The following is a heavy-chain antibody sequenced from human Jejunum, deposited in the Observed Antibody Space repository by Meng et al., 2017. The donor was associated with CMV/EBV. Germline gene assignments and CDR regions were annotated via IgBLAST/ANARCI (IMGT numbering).Heavy chain of an antibody. CDR2: FYSSDTY. Sequence: QGRLQESGPGLVMPSEALSPTCTVSGGSVNNYYWSWIRQSAGKGLEWIGRFYSSDTYNYHPSLDSRVTMSLDTSKNQFSLNLRSVTAADTATYYCARGPGASTREGFDYWGLGTLVTVSS. D-gene: IGHD1-26*01. CDR3: ARGPGASTREGFDY. V-gene: IGHV4-4*07. CDR1: GGSVNNYY. J-gene: IGHJ4*02.